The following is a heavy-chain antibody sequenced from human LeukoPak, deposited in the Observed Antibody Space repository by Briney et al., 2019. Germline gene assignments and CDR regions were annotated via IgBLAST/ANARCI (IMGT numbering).Heavy chain of an antibody. CDR2: IGIRGDT. D-gene: IGHD6-19*01. V-gene: IGHV3-13*01. CDR1: GFTFIDYD. J-gene: IGHJ4*02. CDR3: ARGGIQVSGIDEFDY. Sequence: GGSLRLSCASSGFTFIDYDMHWVRQVIGKGLEWVSAIGIRGDTHYSGSVKGRFTISRENAESSLYLQMNSLRAEDTAVYYCARGGIQVSGIDEFDYWGQGTLVTVSS.